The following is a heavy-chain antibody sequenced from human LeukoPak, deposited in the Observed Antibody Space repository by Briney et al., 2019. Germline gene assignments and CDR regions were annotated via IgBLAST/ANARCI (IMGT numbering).Heavy chain of an antibody. J-gene: IGHJ5*02. CDR2: IRSKANSYAT. D-gene: IGHD6-6*01. CDR1: GFTFSGSA. V-gene: IGHV3-73*01. Sequence: GGSLRLSCAASGFTFSGSALHWVRQASGKGLEWVGRIRSKANSYATAYAASVKGRFTISRDDSKNTAYLQMNSLKTEDTAVYYCTRHVAARQNWFDPWGQGTLVTVSS. CDR3: TRHVAARQNWFDP.